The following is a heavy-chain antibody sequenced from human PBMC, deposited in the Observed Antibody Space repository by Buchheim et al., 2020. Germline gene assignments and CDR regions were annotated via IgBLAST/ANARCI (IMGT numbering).Heavy chain of an antibody. J-gene: IGHJ4*02. CDR2: IKQDGSEK. V-gene: IGHV3-7*01. CDR1: GFTFSSYW. Sequence: EVQLVESGGGLVQPGGSLRLSCAASGFTFSSYWMSWVRQAPGQGLEWVANIKQDGSEKYYVDSVKGRFTVSRDNGKNSLYLQMNNLRAEDTAVYYCARDGVAEGLYFDYWGQGTL. D-gene: IGHD2-15*01. CDR3: ARDGVAEGLYFDY.